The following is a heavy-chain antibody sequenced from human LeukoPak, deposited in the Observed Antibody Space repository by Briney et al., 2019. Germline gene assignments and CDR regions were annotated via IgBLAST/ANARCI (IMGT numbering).Heavy chain of an antibody. CDR3: ARARSYSSSWYGDY. Sequence: GRSLRLSCAASGFTFNTYAMHWVRQAPGKGLEWVAIISYDGGNKYYADSVKGRFTISRDNSKNTLSLQMNRLTAEDTAVYYCARARSYSSSWYGDYWGQGTLVTVSS. D-gene: IGHD6-13*01. CDR1: GFTFNTYA. CDR2: ISYDGGNK. J-gene: IGHJ4*02. V-gene: IGHV3-30-3*01.